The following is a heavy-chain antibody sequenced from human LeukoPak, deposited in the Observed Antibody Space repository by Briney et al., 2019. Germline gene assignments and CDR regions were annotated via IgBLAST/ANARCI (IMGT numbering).Heavy chain of an antibody. CDR3: ARHYYDSSGYGPFDY. V-gene: IGHV4-61*05. CDR2: IYYSGST. CDR1: GGSISSSSYY. D-gene: IGHD3-22*01. J-gene: IGHJ4*02. Sequence: PSETLPLTCTVSGGSISSSSYYWSWIRQPPGKGLEWIGYIYYSGSTNYNPSLKSRVTISVDTSKNQFSLKLSSVTAADTAVYYCARHYYDSSGYGPFDYWGQGTLVTVSS.